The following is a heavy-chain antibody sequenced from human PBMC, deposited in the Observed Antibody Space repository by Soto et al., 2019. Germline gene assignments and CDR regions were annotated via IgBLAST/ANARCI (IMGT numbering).Heavy chain of an antibody. CDR3: AHPRGYGVFDAYDI. V-gene: IGHV3-23*01. Sequence: GGSLRLCCAASGFTFSTYAMSWVRQAPGKGLEWVSAIRGSGGSTYYADSVKGRFTISRDNSIHRLYLQVNSLTTEDTAVYYCAHPRGYGVFDAYDIWGQGAMVTVSS. D-gene: IGHD4-17*01. CDR2: IRGSGGST. CDR1: GFTFSTYA. J-gene: IGHJ3*02.